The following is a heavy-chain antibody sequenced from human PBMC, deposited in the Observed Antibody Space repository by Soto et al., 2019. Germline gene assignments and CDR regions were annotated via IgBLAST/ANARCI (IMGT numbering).Heavy chain of an antibody. V-gene: IGHV1-46*01. D-gene: IGHD1-7*01. J-gene: IGHJ6*02. CDR2: INPSGGRT. Sequence: ASVKVSCKASGCTFTSYYMHWVRQAPGQGLEWMGIINPSGGRTSYAQKYQGRVTITADKSTSTDYMELSSLRSEDTAVYYCARGGITGTTDLYYYGMDVWGQGTTVTVS. CDR1: GCTFTSYY. CDR3: ARGGITGTTDLYYYGMDV.